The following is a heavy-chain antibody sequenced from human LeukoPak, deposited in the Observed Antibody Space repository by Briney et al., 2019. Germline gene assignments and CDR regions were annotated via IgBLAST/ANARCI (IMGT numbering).Heavy chain of an antibody. CDR3: AREPSDGYNLGYYYYYYMDV. D-gene: IGHD5-24*01. Sequence: GASVKVSCKASGYTFTSYYMHWVRQAPGQGLEWMGIINPSGGSTSYAQKFRGRVTMTRDTSTSTVYMELSSLRSEDTAVYYCAREPSDGYNLGYYYYYYMDVWGKGTTATVSS. CDR1: GYTFTSYY. J-gene: IGHJ6*03. CDR2: INPSGGST. V-gene: IGHV1-46*01.